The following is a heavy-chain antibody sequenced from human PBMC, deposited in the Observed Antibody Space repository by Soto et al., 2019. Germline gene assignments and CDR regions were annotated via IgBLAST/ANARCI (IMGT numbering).Heavy chain of an antibody. CDR2: IWYDGSNK. J-gene: IGHJ6*02. D-gene: IGHD3-10*01. Sequence: QVQLVESGGGVVQPGRSLRLSCAASGFTFSSYGMHWVRQAPGKGLEGVAVIWYDGSNKYYADSVKGRFTISRDNSKNTLYLQMNSLRAEDTDVYYCARGTVWFGNIYSYYCMDVWGQGTTVTGSS. CDR1: GFTFSSYG. CDR3: ARGTVWFGNIYSYYCMDV. V-gene: IGHV3-33*01.